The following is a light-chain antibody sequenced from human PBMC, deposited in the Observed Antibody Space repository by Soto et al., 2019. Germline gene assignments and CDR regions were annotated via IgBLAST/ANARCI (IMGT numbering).Light chain of an antibody. CDR2: DVS. V-gene: IGKV1-5*01. CDR1: QNVSVS. J-gene: IGKJ1*01. CDR3: QHPKT. Sequence: IQMTQSPSTLSASVGDSVSITCRASQNVSVSLAWYQHKPGEAPKLLIYDVSNLETGVPSRFSGSGSGTEFTLTITSLQPDDFATYYCQHPKTFGRGTKVDIK.